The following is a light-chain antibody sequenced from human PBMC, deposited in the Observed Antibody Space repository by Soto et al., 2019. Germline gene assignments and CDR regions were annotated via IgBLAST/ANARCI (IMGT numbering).Light chain of an antibody. J-gene: IGKJ1*01. Sequence: EIVLTQSPGTLSLSPGEGATLSCRASQSVSSSYLAWYQQKPGQAPRLLIYAASSRATGIPDRFSGSGSGTDFTLTISRLEAEDLAVYYCQQYGNSPRTFGQGTKVESK. CDR2: AAS. CDR3: QQYGNSPRT. V-gene: IGKV3-20*01. CDR1: QSVSSSY.